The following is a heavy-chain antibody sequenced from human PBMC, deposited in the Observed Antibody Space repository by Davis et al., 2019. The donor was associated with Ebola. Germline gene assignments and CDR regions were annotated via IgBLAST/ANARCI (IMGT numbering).Heavy chain of an antibody. CDR3: ARAQFPTTSDH. D-gene: IGHD1-1*01. CDR1: GGAFSDYT. J-gene: IGHJ4*02. CDR2: INPHNGNT. V-gene: IGHV1-18*01. Sequence: ASVKVSCKASGGAFSDYTFTWVRQAPGQGLEWMGWINPHNGNTNYAQNVQGRVTMTTDTSTSTAYMEVGSLRSDDTAVYYCARAQFPTTSDHWGQGTLVTVSS.